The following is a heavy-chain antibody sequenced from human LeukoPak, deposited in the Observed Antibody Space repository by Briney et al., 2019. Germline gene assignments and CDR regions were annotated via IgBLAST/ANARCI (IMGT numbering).Heavy chain of an antibody. D-gene: IGHD6-6*01. CDR1: GFSFSDYY. Sequence: GGSLRLSCAASGFSFSDYYMTWIRQAPGKGLEWVSYISSSSSYTNYADSVKGRFTISRDNAKNSLYLQMNSLRAADTAVYYCASLARGGNWFDPWGQGTLVTVSS. CDR3: ASLARGGNWFDP. V-gene: IGHV3-11*06. J-gene: IGHJ5*02. CDR2: ISSSSSYT.